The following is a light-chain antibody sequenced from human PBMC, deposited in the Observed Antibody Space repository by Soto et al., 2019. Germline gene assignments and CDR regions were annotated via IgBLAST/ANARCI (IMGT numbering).Light chain of an antibody. V-gene: IGKV3-20*01. CDR3: QQYDSSPLT. Sequence: EIVLTQSPGTLSLSPGERATLSCRASQSVSSSFLAWYQQKPGQAPRLLIYGASSRATGIPDRFSGSGSGTDFTLTISRLETEDFAVYYWQQYDSSPLTFGGGTKVEIK. J-gene: IGKJ4*01. CDR2: GAS. CDR1: QSVSSSF.